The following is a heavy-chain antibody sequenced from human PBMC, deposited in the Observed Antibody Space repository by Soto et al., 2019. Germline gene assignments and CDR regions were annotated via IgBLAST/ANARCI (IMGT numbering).Heavy chain of an antibody. Sequence: PGGSLRLSCAASGFTFSSYAMHWVRQAPGKGLEWVAVISYDGSNKYYADSVKGRFTISRDNSKNTLYLQMNSLRAEDTAVYYCARFWGGRAGRPGEDDDDGMDVWGQGXTVTVSS. CDR2: ISYDGSNK. CDR1: GFTFSSYA. D-gene: IGHD6-6*01. V-gene: IGHV3-30-3*01. CDR3: ARFWGGRAGRPGEDDDDGMDV. J-gene: IGHJ6*02.